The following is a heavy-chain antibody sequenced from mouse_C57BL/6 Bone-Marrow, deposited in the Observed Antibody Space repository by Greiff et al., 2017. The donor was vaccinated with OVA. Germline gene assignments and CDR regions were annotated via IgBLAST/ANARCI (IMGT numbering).Heavy chain of an antibody. V-gene: IGHV1-78*01. J-gene: IGHJ3*01. CDR3: ARSRGIYYDYPFAY. Sequence: QVQLQQSDAELVKPGASVKISCKVSGYTFTDHTIHWMKQRPEQGLEWIGYIYPRDGSTKYNEKFKGKATLTVDTSSSTAYMQLSSLTSEDSAVYFCARSRGIYYDYPFAYWGQGTLVTVSA. CDR2: IYPRDGST. D-gene: IGHD2-4*01. CDR1: GYTFTDHT.